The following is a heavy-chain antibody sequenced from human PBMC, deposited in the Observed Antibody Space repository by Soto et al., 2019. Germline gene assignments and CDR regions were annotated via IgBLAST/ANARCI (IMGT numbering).Heavy chain of an antibody. CDR1: GYSFTTYY. Sequence: PGASLKISSKGSGYSFTTYYIGWVRQMPGKGLEWMGIIYPDDSDTKYSASFQGQVTISADKSINTVYLQWSSLKASDTAIYYCARVKDEIVWPNWSDHWGQGTLVTVSS. D-gene: IGHD3-22*01. CDR3: ARVKDEIVWPNWSDH. V-gene: IGHV5-51*01. J-gene: IGHJ5*02. CDR2: IYPDDSDT.